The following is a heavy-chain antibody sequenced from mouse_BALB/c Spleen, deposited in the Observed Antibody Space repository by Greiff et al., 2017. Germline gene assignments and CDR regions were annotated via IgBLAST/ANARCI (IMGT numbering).Heavy chain of an antibody. CDR3: ARDMGLRSFDY. CDR1: GFTFSSYA. V-gene: IGHV5-9-4*01. J-gene: IGHJ2*01. CDR2: ISSGGSYT. Sequence: VQLQQSGGGLVKPGGSLKLSCAASGFTFSSYAMSWVRQSPEKRLEWVAEISSGGSYTYYPDTVTGRFTISRDNAKNTLYLEMSSLRSEDTAMYYCARDMGLRSFDYWGQGTTLTVSS. D-gene: IGHD2-4*01.